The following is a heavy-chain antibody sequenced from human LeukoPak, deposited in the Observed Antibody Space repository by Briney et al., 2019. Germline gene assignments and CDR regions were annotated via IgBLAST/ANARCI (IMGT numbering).Heavy chain of an antibody. CDR2: IYYSGST. J-gene: IGHJ4*02. CDR3: AREKQGLGI. V-gene: IGHV4-39*02. Sequence: SETLSLTCTVSGDSISSSSSYWGWIRQPPGKGLEWIGSIYYSGSTYYNTSLKSRVTISVDTSKNQFSLKLNSVTAVDTAVYYCAREKQGLGIWGQGTLVTVSS. D-gene: IGHD3/OR15-3a*01. CDR1: GDSISSSSSY.